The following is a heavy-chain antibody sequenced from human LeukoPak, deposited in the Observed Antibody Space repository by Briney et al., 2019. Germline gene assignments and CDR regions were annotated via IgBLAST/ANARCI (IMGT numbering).Heavy chain of an antibody. Sequence: SETLSLTCTVSGGSISSYYWSWIRQPPGKGLEWIGYIYYSGSTNYNPSLKSRVTISVDTSKNQFSLKLSSVTAADTAVYYCARAIVVVPAAIRDGWFDPWDQGTLVTVSS. CDR2: IYYSGST. CDR3: ARAIVVVPAAIRDGWFDP. D-gene: IGHD2-2*01. J-gene: IGHJ5*02. V-gene: IGHV4-59*01. CDR1: GGSISSYY.